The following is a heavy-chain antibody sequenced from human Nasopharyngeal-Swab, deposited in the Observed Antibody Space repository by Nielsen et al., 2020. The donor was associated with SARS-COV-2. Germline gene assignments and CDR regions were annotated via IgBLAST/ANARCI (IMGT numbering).Heavy chain of an antibody. CDR2: IKQDGSEK. Sequence: GESLKISCAASGFTFSSYWMSWVRQAPGTGLEWVANIKQDGSEKYYVDSVKGRFTISRDNAKNSLYLQMNSLRAEDTAVYYCARDGPDYALDYWGQGTLVTVSS. V-gene: IGHV3-7*01. CDR1: GFTFSSYW. J-gene: IGHJ4*02. CDR3: ARDGPDYALDY. D-gene: IGHD4-17*01.